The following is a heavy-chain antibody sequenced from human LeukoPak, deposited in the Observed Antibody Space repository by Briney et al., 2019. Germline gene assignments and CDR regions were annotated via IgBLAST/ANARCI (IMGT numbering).Heavy chain of an antibody. J-gene: IGHJ4*02. D-gene: IGHD3-10*01. Sequence: GASVKVSCKASGYTFTGYYMHWVRQAPRQGLEWMGWINPNSGGTNYAQKFQGRVTMTRDTSISTAYMELSRLRSDDTAVYYCARARFGEFYFDYWGQGTLVTVSS. CDR1: GYTFTGYY. V-gene: IGHV1-2*02. CDR3: ARARFGEFYFDY. CDR2: INPNSGGT.